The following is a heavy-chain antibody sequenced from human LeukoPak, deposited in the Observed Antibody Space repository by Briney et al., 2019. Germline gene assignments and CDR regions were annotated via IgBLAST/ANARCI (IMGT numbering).Heavy chain of an antibody. CDR1: GITFSSYE. CDR2: ISSSGSVI. J-gene: IGHJ3*02. Sequence: GGSLRLSCVASGITFSSYEMNWVRQAPGKGLEWVSYISSSGSVIYDADSVKGRFTISRDNSKNTLYLQMNSLRAEDTAVYYCAREAMYSSSSSDAFDIWGQGTMVTVSS. V-gene: IGHV3-48*03. D-gene: IGHD6-6*01. CDR3: AREAMYSSSSSDAFDI.